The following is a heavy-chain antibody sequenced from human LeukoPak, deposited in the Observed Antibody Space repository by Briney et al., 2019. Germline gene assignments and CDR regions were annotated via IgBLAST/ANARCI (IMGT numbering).Heavy chain of an antibody. J-gene: IGHJ6*03. CDR3: ARDRFTIFLYYMGV. CDR2: ISSSGSTI. V-gene: IGHV3-11*04. CDR1: GFTFSDYY. Sequence: GGSLRLSCAASGFTFSDYYMSWIRQAPGKGLEWVSYISSSGSTIYYADSVKGRFTISRDNAKNSLYLQMNSLRAEDTAVYYCARDRFTIFLYYMGVWGKGTTVTVSS. D-gene: IGHD3-9*01.